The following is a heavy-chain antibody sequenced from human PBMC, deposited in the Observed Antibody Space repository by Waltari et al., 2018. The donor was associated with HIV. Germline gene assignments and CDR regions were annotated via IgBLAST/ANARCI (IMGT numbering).Heavy chain of an antibody. J-gene: IGHJ5*02. D-gene: IGHD1-26*01. V-gene: IGHV3-7*01. CDR1: GFTFSIYW. CDR2: IKQDGSEK. Sequence: EVQLVESGGGLVQPGGSLRLSCAASGFTFSIYWMTWLRQAPGKGLEVGANIKQDGSEKHYADSVRGRFTISRDNTKNSLYLQMNSLRAEDTAVYYWAKYSGSYWGAHNWFDPWGQGTLVTVSS. CDR3: AKYSGSYWGAHNWFDP.